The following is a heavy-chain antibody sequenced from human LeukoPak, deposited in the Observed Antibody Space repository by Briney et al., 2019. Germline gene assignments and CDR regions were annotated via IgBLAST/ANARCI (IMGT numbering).Heavy chain of an antibody. CDR1: GYTFTSYY. J-gene: IGHJ6*02. Sequence: ASVKVSCKASGYTFTSYYMHWVRQAPGQGLEWMGIINPSGGSTSYAQKFQGRVTMTRDTSTSTVYMELSSLRSEDTAVYYCARDPASTMAYYYYYYGMDVWGQGTTVTVSS. V-gene: IGHV1-46*01. CDR2: INPSGGST. D-gene: IGHD3-10*01. CDR3: ARDPASTMAYYYYYYGMDV.